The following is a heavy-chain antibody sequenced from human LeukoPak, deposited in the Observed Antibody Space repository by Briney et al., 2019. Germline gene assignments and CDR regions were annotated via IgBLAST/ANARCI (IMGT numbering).Heavy chain of an antibody. CDR1: GYTFTSYG. CDR2: ISAYNGNT. V-gene: IGHV1-18*01. J-gene: IGHJ5*02. D-gene: IGHD3-3*01. Sequence: GASVKVSCKASGYTFTSYGISWVRQAPGQGLEWMGWISAYNGNTNYAQKLQGRVTMTTDTSTSTAYMELRSLRSDDTAVYYCARVFPKDPYYDFWSGYSRGNWFDPWGQGTLVTVSS. CDR3: ARVFPKDPYYDFWSGYSRGNWFDP.